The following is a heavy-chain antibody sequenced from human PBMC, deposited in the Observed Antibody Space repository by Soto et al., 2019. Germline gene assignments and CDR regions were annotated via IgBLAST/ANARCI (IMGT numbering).Heavy chain of an antibody. J-gene: IGHJ5*02. CDR2: ISSSGSTI. Sequence: GGSLRLSCAASGFTFSDYYMSWIRQAPGKGLEWVSYISSSGSTIYYADSVKGRFTISRDNAKNSLYLQMNSLRAEDTAVYYCGVCSSTSCYHGGENWFDPWGQGTLVTVSS. V-gene: IGHV3-11*01. CDR3: GVCSSTSCYHGGENWFDP. CDR1: GFTFSDYY. D-gene: IGHD2-2*01.